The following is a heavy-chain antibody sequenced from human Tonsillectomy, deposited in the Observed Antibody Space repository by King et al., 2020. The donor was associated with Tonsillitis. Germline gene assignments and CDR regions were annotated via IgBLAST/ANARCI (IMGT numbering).Heavy chain of an antibody. CDR2: IRSKAYGGTT. CDR1: GFTFGDYA. CDR3: TRVAAAGRHYFDY. D-gene: IGHD6-13*01. Sequence: VQLVESGGGLVKPGRSLRLSCTASGFTFGDYAMSWFRQAPGKGLEWVGFIRSKAYGGTTEYAASVKGRFTISRDDSKSIAYLQMNSLTTEDTAVYYCTRVAAAGRHYFDYWGQGTLVTVSS. J-gene: IGHJ4*02. V-gene: IGHV3-49*05.